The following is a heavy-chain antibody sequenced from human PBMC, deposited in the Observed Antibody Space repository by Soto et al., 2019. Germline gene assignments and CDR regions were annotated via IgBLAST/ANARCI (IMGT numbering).Heavy chain of an antibody. V-gene: IGHV4-61*01. CDR2: PYYSGST. Sequence: PSETLCVTCIFAVGSVSITNYSLSWIRQPPGKGLEYSGYPYYSGSTNYNPSMKSRVTMSVDTSKNQFSLKVLSVTTADTAFSYCARLAPSTTGKGVFSRWLDPGGHGNLVTVSS. CDR3: ARLAPSTTGKGVFSRWLDP. CDR1: VGSVSITNYS. J-gene: IGHJ5*02. D-gene: IGHD1-1*01.